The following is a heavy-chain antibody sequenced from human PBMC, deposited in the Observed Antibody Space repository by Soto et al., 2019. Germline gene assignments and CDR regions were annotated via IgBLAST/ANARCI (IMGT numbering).Heavy chain of an antibody. J-gene: IGHJ5*02. V-gene: IGHV4-59*01. CDR3: ARGGHSSKWLDP. D-gene: IGHD6-6*01. Sequence: QVQLQESGPGLVKPSETLSLTCTVSGDSISGYYWSWIRQPPGKGLEWIGYIFYNGNTNYNPSLNSRVTISVDTPRNQFSLKLNSVTAADTAVYYCARGGHSSKWLDPWGQGTLVTVSS. CDR2: IFYNGNT. CDR1: GDSISGYY.